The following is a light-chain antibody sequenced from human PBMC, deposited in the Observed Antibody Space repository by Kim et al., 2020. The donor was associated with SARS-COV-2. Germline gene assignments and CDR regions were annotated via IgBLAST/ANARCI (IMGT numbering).Light chain of an antibody. J-gene: IGLJ1*01. CDR2: EVT. V-gene: IGLV2-8*01. CDR3: SSFAGYNNFV. CDR1: RGDLGAYDS. Sequence: GQPVTLPCTGTRGDLGAYDSVSWFQQHPGKAPKLMIYEVTKRPSGVPDRFSGSKSGNMASLTVSGLQPDDEADYYCSSFAGYNNFVFGTGTKVTVL.